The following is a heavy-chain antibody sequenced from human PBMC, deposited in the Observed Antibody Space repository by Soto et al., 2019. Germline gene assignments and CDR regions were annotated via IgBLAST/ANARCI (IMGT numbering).Heavy chain of an antibody. V-gene: IGHV3-9*01. CDR2: ISWNSGSI. CDR3: AKANGGIMTAPAPGYFDY. J-gene: IGHJ4*02. Sequence: EVQLVESGGGLVQPGRSLRLSCAASGFTFDDYAMHWVRQAPGKGLEWVAGISWNSGSIGYADSVKGRFTISRDNAKNYLYLQMNSLRAEDTALYYCAKANGGIMTAPAPGYFDYWGQGTLVTVSS. D-gene: IGHD2-21*02. CDR1: GFTFDDYA.